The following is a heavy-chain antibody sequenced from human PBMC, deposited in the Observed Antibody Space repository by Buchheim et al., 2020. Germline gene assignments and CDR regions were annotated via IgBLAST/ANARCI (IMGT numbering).Heavy chain of an antibody. J-gene: IGHJ4*02. CDR3: ARDYFYEHNCPGMD. CDR1: GYTFSNYY. Sequence: QVQLVQSGAEVKKPGASVKISCKTSGYTFSNYYIHWVRQAPGQGLEWMGIINTNSGATTSAPNFQGRVTMTRATSTTTVYMELSRLSSNDTAVYYCARDYFYEHNCPGMDWGQGT. CDR2: INTNSGAT. D-gene: IGHD3-22*01. V-gene: IGHV1-46*01.